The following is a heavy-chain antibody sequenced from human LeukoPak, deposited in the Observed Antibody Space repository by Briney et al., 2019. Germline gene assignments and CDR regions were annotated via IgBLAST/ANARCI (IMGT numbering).Heavy chain of an antibody. D-gene: IGHD6-19*01. Sequence: SETLSLTCTVSGGSINSYYWSWIRQPPGQGLEWIGYIYYSGSTNYNPSLKSRVTISVDTSKNQFSLKLSSVTAADTAVYYCARRAGDFDYWGQETLVTVSS. V-gene: IGHV4-59*08. J-gene: IGHJ4*02. CDR3: ARRAGDFDY. CDR1: GGSINSYY. CDR2: IYYSGST.